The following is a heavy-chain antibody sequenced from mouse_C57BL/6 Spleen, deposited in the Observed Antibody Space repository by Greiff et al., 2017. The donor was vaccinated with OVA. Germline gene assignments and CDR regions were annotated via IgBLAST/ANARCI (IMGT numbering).Heavy chain of an antibody. CDR3: ARGNYGSSYDYAMDY. V-gene: IGHV1-54*01. J-gene: IGHJ4*01. D-gene: IGHD1-1*01. CDR2: INPGSGGT. Sequence: QVQLKESGAELVRPGTSVKVSCKASGYAFTNYLIEWVKQRPGQGLEWIGVINPGSGGTNYNEKFKGKATLTADKSSSTAYMQLSSLTSEDSAVYCCARGNYGSSYDYAMDYWGQGTSVTVSS. CDR1: GYAFTNYL.